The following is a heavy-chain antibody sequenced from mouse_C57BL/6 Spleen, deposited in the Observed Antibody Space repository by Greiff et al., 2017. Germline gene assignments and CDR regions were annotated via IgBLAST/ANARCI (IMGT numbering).Heavy chain of an antibody. D-gene: IGHD3-2*02. J-gene: IGHJ1*03. CDR2: IYPGSGNT. V-gene: IGHV1-76*01. CDR3: ARGGAQAYWYFDV. Sequence: FQLQQSGAELVRPGASVKLSCKASGYTFTAYFINGLNRRPGQGLGWIERIYPGSGNTYYNEKFKGKATLTAEKSSSTAYMQLSSLTSEDSAVYFCARGGAQAYWYFDVWGTGTTVTVSS. CDR1: GYTFTAYF.